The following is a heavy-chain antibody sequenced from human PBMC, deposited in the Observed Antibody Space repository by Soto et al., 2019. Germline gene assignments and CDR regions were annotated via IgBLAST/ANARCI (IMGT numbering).Heavy chain of an antibody. Sequence: QVQLVESGGGVVQPGRSLRLSCAASGFSFSSCAMHWVRQSPGKGLEWVAVVSHDGTNKSYADSVTVRVTISRDNSINAVYLQMKSLRAEDTAVYYCARVSIAVAGIAYYFDYWGQGTLVTVSS. CDR1: GFSFSSCA. CDR2: VSHDGTNK. CDR3: ARVSIAVAGIAYYFDY. J-gene: IGHJ4*02. V-gene: IGHV3-30-3*01. D-gene: IGHD6-19*01.